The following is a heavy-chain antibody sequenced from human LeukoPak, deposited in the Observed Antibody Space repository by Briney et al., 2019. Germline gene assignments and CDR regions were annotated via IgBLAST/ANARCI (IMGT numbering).Heavy chain of an antibody. D-gene: IGHD3-22*01. CDR1: GGSFSGYY. V-gene: IGHV4-34*01. CDR2: INHSGST. CDR3: AARSYDSSGYPGYYFDY. J-gene: IGHJ4*02. Sequence: SETLSLTCALYGGSFSGYYWSWIRQPPGKGLEWIGEINHSGSTNYNPSLKSRVTISVDTSKNQFSLKLSSVTAADTAVYYCAARSYDSSGYPGYYFDYWGQGTLVTVSS.